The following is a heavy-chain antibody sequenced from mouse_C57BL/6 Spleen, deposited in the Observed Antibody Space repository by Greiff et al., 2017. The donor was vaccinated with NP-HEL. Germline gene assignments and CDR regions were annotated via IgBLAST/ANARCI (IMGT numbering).Heavy chain of an antibody. CDR1: GYTFTSYD. CDR2: IYPRDGST. J-gene: IGHJ1*03. Sequence: VKVVESGPELVKPGASVKLSCKASGYTFTSYDINWVKQRPGQGLEWIGWIYPRDGSTKYNEKFKGKATLTVDTSSSTAYMELHSLTSEDSAVYFCAGDRYWYFDVWGTGTTVTVSS. CDR3: AGDRYWYFDV. D-gene: IGHD3-3*01. V-gene: IGHV1-85*01.